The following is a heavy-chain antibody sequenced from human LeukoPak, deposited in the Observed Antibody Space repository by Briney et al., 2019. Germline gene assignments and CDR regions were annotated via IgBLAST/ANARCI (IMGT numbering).Heavy chain of an antibody. CDR3: ARAYRNWDYDFWSGYYTVPAAFDI. D-gene: IGHD3-3*01. CDR1: GYTFTSYD. J-gene: IGHJ3*02. Sequence: GASVKVSCKASGYTFTSYDIDWVRQATGQGLEWMGWMNPNSGNTGYAQKFQGRVTITRNTSISTAYMELSSLRSEDTAVYYCARAYRNWDYDFWSGYYTVPAAFDIWGQGTMVTVSS. V-gene: IGHV1-8*03. CDR2: MNPNSGNT.